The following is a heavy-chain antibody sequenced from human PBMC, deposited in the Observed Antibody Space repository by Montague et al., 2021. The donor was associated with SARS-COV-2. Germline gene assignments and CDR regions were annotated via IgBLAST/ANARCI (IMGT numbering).Heavy chain of an antibody. D-gene: IGHD1-1*01. Sequence: SETLSLTCTVSAGSISSHYWSWIRKPPGKALEWIGYVYYTGSNKYNPSLKSRVTMSVDTPKNRFSLSLRSLTAADTAVYYCARAQNTCFIANCVNYFDILGLGALVTVSS. CDR2: VYYTGSN. CDR1: AGSISSHY. CDR3: ARAQNTCFIANCVNYFDI. J-gene: IGHJ4*02. V-gene: IGHV4-59*11.